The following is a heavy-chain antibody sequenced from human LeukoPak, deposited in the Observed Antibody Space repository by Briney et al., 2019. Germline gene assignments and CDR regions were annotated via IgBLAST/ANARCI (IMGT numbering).Heavy chain of an antibody. D-gene: IGHD2-2*01. Sequence: ASVKVSCKASGNTFTGYYMHWVRQAPGQGLEWMGWINPNSGGTNYAQKFQGRVTMTRDTSISTAYMELSRLRSDDTAVYYCAVREETARIVVVNDAFDIWGQGTMVTVSS. CDR2: INPNSGGT. CDR1: GNTFTGYY. CDR3: AVREETARIVVVNDAFDI. J-gene: IGHJ3*02. V-gene: IGHV1-2*02.